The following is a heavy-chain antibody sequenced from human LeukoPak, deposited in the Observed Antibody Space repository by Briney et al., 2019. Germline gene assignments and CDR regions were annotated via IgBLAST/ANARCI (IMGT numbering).Heavy chain of an antibody. CDR1: GYTFTSYG. Sequence: SVKVSCKASGYTFTSYGISWVRQAPGQGLEWMGGIIPIFGTANYAQKFQGRVTITADESTSTAYMELSSLRSEDTAVYYCAGPLVVPASYYYYGMDVWGQGTTVTVSS. CDR2: IIPIFGTA. CDR3: AGPLVVPASYYYYGMDV. D-gene: IGHD2-2*01. J-gene: IGHJ6*02. V-gene: IGHV1-69*13.